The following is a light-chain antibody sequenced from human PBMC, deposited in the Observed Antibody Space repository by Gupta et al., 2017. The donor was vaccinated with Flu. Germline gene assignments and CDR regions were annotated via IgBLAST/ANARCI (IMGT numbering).Light chain of an antibody. J-gene: IGKJ4*01. Sequence: SLGERATINCKSSQSVLNRSNNRNYLAWYQQKPGQPPELLIYWASTRETGVPDRFSGSGSGTDFTLTISSLQAEDVAHYYCQQYDSSPLTFGGGTKVEIK. V-gene: IGKV4-1*01. CDR1: QSVLNRSNNRNY. CDR2: WAS. CDR3: QQYDSSPLT.